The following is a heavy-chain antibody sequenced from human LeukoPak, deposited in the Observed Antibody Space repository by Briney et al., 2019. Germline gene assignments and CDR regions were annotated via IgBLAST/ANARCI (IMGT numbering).Heavy chain of an antibody. CDR2: INPNSGGT. Sequence: GASVKVSCKASGYTFTGYYMHWVRQAPGQGLEWMGWINPNSGGTNYAQKFQGRVTMTRDTSISTAYMELSRLRSEDTAVYYCARDRGVYYYYGMDVWGQGTTVTVSS. J-gene: IGHJ6*02. CDR3: ARDRGVYYYYGMDV. V-gene: IGHV1-2*02. CDR1: GYTFTGYY. D-gene: IGHD3-10*01.